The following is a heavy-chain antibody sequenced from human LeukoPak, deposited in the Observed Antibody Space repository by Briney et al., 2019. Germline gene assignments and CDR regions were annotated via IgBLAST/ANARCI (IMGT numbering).Heavy chain of an antibody. J-gene: IGHJ4*02. D-gene: IGHD6-13*01. CDR1: GYTFTSYY. CDR3: ARTLYISAAPGGFDY. V-gene: IGHV1-46*01. Sequence: ASVKVSCKASGYTFTSYYMHWARQAPGQGLEWMGIINPSGGSTSYAQKFQGRVTMTRDMSTSTVYMELNSLRSDDTAVYYCARTLYISAAPGGFDYWGQGTLVTVSS. CDR2: INPSGGST.